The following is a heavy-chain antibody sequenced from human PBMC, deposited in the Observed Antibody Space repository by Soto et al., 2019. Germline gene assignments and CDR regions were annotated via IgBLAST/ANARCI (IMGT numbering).Heavy chain of an antibody. V-gene: IGHV3-15*07. J-gene: IGHJ6*02. D-gene: IGHD2-2*02. CDR2: IKSKTDGGTT. CDR1: GFTFSNAW. Sequence: PGGSLRLSCAASGFTFSNAWMNWVRQAPGKGLEWVGRIKSKTDGGTTDYAAPVKGRFTISRDDSKNTLYLQMNSLKTEDTAVYYCTGGVVPAAIKTYYYYYGMDVWGQGTTVTVSS. CDR3: TGGVVPAAIKTYYYYYGMDV.